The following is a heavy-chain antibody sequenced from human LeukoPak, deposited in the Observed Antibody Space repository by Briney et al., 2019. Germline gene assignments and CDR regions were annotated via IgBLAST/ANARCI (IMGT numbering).Heavy chain of an antibody. CDR1: GFTFSSYG. CDR2: IWYDGSNK. CDR3: ARLGYSYESDY. D-gene: IGHD5-18*01. Sequence: GGSLRLSCAASGFTFSSYGMHWVRQAPGKGLEWVAVIWYDGSNKYYADSVKGRFTISRVNSKNTLYLQMNSLRAEDTAVYYCARLGYSYESDYWGQGTLVTASS. V-gene: IGHV3-33*01. J-gene: IGHJ4*02.